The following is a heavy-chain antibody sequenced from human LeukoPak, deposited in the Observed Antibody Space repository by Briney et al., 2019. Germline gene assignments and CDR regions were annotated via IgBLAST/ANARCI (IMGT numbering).Heavy chain of an antibody. CDR3: ARGEGGKSFDY. CDR1: GFTFSTYG. J-gene: IGHJ4*02. V-gene: IGHV3-21*01. CDR2: ISTGSSYI. Sequence: PGGSLRLSCTGSGFTFSTYGIHWVRHTPGKGLEWVSSISTGSSYIYYGDSVKGRSTISRDNAKNSLYLQMNSLRAEDTAVYYCARGEGGKSFDYWGQGTLVTVSS. D-gene: IGHD3-16*01.